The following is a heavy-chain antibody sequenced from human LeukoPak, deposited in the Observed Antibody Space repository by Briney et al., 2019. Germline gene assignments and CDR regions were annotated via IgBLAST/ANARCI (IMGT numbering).Heavy chain of an antibody. CDR1: GFTFSNAW. D-gene: IGHD6-13*01. CDR2: IKSKTDGGTT. Sequence: GGSLRLSCAASGFTFSNAWMSWVRQAPGKGLEWVGRIKSKTDGGTTDYAAPVKGRFTISRDDSKNTLYLQMNSLKTEDTAVYYCISTYSSSWGAFDYWGQGTLVTVSS. V-gene: IGHV3-15*01. J-gene: IGHJ4*02. CDR3: ISTYSSSWGAFDY.